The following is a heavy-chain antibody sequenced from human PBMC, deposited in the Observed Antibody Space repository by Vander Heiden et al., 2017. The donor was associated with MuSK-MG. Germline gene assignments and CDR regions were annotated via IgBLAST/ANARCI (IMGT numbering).Heavy chain of an antibody. J-gene: IGHJ4*02. CDR3: ARSPLLWYGGTPPTDY. CDR1: GFTVSTNY. V-gene: IGHV3-66*01. Sequence: EVQLVESGGGLVQPGGSLRLSCAASGFTVSTNYMSWVRQAPGKGLEWVSVLYASGGTDYADSVKGRFTISRDNSKNTLYLQMNSLRGEDTAVYYCARSPLLWYGGTPPTDYWGQGTLVTVSS. D-gene: IGHD3-10*01. CDR2: LYASGGT.